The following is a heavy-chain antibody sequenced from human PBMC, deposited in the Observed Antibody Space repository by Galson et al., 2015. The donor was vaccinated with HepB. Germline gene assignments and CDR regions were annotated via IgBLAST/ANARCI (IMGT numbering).Heavy chain of an antibody. D-gene: IGHD6-19*01. CDR2: IRSKAYGGTT. CDR3: TRDAGEGGWYFLYYYGMDV. Sequence: SLRLSCAASGFTFGDYAMSWFRQAPGKGLEWVGFIRSKAYGGTTEYAASVKGRFTISRDDSKSIAYLQMNSLKTEDTAVYYCTRDAGEGGWYFLYYYGMDVWGQGTTVTVSS. V-gene: IGHV3-49*03. CDR1: GFTFGDYA. J-gene: IGHJ6*02.